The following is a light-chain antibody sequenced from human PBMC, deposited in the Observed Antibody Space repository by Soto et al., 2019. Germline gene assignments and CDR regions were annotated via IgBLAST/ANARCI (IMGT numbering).Light chain of an antibody. CDR2: EGS. J-gene: IGLJ1*01. CDR1: SNDVGFYNL. CDR3: FSYSTSGTYV. Sequence: QSALTQPASVSGSPGQSITISCSGTSNDVGFYNLVSWYQQYPDKVPKLMIFEGSKRPAGVSNRFSGAKSGNTASLTISGLQAEDEADYYCFSYSTSGTYVFGTGTKLTVL. V-gene: IGLV2-23*01.